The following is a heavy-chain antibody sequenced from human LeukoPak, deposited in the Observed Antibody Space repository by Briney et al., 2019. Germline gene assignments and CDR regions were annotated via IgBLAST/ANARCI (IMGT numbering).Heavy chain of an antibody. V-gene: IGHV3-20*04. J-gene: IGHJ4*02. CDR2: INWNGGST. CDR1: GFTFDDYG. CDR3: ARVYSNYWSENFDY. Sequence: GGSLRLSCAASGFTFDDYGMSWVRQAPGKGLEWVSGINWNGGSTGYADSVKGRFTISRDNAKNSQYLQMNSLRAEDTALYYCARVYSNYWSENFDYWGQGTLVTVSS. D-gene: IGHD4-11*01.